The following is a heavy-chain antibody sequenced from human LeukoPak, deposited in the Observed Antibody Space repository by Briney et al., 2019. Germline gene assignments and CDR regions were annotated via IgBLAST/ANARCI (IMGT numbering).Heavy chain of an antibody. CDR1: GYTITGYY. V-gene: IGHV1-2*02. Sequence: ASVKVSCKASGYTITGYYMHWMRQAPGQGLEWMGWINPNSGGTNYAQKFQGRVTMTRDTSISTAYMELSRLRSDDTAVYYCARGIVGADYAFDIWGQGTMVTVSS. J-gene: IGHJ3*02. CDR2: INPNSGGT. CDR3: ARGIVGADYAFDI. D-gene: IGHD1-26*01.